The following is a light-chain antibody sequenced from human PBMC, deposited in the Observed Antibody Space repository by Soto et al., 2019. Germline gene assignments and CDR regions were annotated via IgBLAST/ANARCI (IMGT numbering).Light chain of an antibody. Sequence: QSALTQPASVSGSPGQSITISCTGTSSDVGSYNLVSWYQQHPGKAPKLMIYEVSKRPSGVSNRFSGSKSGNTASLTISGLQAEDEADYYCCSSAGSSTFHGVFGGGTKLTVL. CDR3: CSSAGSSTFHGV. J-gene: IGLJ3*02. CDR2: EVS. CDR1: SSDVGSYNL. V-gene: IGLV2-23*02.